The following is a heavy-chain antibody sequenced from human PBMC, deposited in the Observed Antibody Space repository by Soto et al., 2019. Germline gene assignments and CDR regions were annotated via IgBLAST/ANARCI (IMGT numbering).Heavy chain of an antibody. CDR3: ARASIAVAGRRWSGMDV. J-gene: IGHJ6*02. CDR1: GYSFTSYW. Sequence: PGESLKISCKGSGYSFTSYWISWVRQMPGKGLEWMGRIDPSDSYTNYSPSFQGHVTISADKSISTAYLQWSSLKASDTAMYYCARASIAVAGRRWSGMDVWGQGTTVTAP. V-gene: IGHV5-10-1*01. D-gene: IGHD6-19*01. CDR2: IDPSDSYT.